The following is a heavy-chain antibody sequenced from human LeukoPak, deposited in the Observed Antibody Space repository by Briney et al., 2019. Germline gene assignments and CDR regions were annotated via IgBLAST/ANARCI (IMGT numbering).Heavy chain of an antibody. CDR1: GDSITSSTDY. V-gene: IGHV4-39*01. J-gene: IGHJ6*03. CDR3: ARGYCSGTICYSDGYYYYYIDV. Sequence: SETLSLTCTVSGDSITSSTDYWGWIRQPPGKGLEWIGSIYNSGSAHYNPSLKSRVTISVDTSKNQISLKLNSVTAADTAVYYCARGYCSGTICYSDGYYYYYIDVWGKGTTVTVSS. D-gene: IGHD2-2*01. CDR2: IYNSGSA.